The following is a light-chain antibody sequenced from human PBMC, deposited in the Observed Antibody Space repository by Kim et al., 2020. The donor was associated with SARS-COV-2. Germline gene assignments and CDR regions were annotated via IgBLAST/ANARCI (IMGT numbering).Light chain of an antibody. V-gene: IGLV3-1*01. CDR1: KLGDKY. CDR3: HAWDRTNAWV. CDR2: QDI. J-gene: IGLJ2*01. Sequence: SYELTQPPSVSVSPGQTANITCSGHKLGDKYACWYQQKPGQSPVLVIYQDIKRPSGIPERFSGSNSGNTATLTISGTQAMDEADYFCHAWDRTNAWVFGG.